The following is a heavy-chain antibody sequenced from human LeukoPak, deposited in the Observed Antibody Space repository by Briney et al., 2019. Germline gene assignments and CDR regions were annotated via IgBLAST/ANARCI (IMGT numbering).Heavy chain of an antibody. CDR1: GGSISSYY. CDR2: IYYSGST. CDR3: ARATYDSSGITTCWFDP. J-gene: IGHJ5*02. V-gene: IGHV4-59*01. Sequence: SETLSLTCTVSGGSISSYYWSWIRQPPGKGLEWIGYIYYSGSTNYNPSLKSRVTISVDTSKNQFSLKLSSVTAADTAVYYCARATYDSSGITTCWFDPWGEGTLVTVSS. D-gene: IGHD3-22*01.